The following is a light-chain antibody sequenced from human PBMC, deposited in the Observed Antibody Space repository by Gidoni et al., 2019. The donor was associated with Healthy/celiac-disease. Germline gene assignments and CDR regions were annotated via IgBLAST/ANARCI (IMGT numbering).Light chain of an antibody. CDR1: SCSIASNY. CDR3: QSYDSSNQV. V-gene: IGLV6-57*01. Sequence: NFMLTQPHSVSESPGKTVTISCTRSSCSIASNYVQWSQQRPGSSPTTVIYEDNQRPSGVPDRFSGSIDSSSNSASLTISGLKTEDEADYYCQSYDSSNQVFGGGTKLTVL. CDR2: EDN. J-gene: IGLJ3*02.